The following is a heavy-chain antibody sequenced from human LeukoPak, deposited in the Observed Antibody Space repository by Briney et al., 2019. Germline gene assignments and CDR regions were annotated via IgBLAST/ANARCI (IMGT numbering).Heavy chain of an antibody. CDR3: ARHNLSFWSGSLNWFDP. CDR1: GGSMSSYY. V-gene: IGHV4-59*08. CDR2: IYYSGST. J-gene: IGHJ5*02. D-gene: IGHD3-3*01. Sequence: SETLSLTCTVSGGSMSSYYWSWIRQPPGKGLDWIGHIYYSGSTNYNPSLKSRVTISVDTSKSHFSLKLSSVTAADTAVYYCARHNLSFWSGSLNWFDPWGQGTLVTVPS.